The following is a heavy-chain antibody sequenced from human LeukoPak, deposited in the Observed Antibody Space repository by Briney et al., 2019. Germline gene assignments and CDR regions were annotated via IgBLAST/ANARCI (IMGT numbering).Heavy chain of an antibody. CDR3: VRRPAGGHY. V-gene: IGHV3-11*03. J-gene: IGHJ4*02. Sequence: GGSLRLSCAASGFTFSDFYMSWIRQAPGKGLEWVSYISFSSSYTNYADSVKGRFTISRDNAKNSLYLQMNSLRAEDTAVYYCVRRPAGGHYWGQGTLVTVSS. D-gene: IGHD6-13*01. CDR1: GFTFSDFY. CDR2: ISFSSSYT.